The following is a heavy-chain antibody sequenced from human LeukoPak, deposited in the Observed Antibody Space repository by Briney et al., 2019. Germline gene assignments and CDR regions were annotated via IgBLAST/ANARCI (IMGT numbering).Heavy chain of an antibody. CDR3: ARQVDFNKNPTDY. V-gene: IGHV4-59*08. CDR2: IYYSGST. D-gene: IGHD4-11*01. CDR1: GGSISSYY. J-gene: IGHJ4*02. Sequence: SETLSPTCTVSGGSISSYYWSWIRQPPGKGLEWIGYIYYSGSTNYNPSLKSRVTISVDTSKNQFSLKLSSVTAADTAVYYCARQVDFNKNPTDYWGQGTLVTVSS.